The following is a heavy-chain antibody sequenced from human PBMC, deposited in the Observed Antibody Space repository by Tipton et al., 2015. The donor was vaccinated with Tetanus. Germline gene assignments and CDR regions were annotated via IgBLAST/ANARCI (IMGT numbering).Heavy chain of an antibody. CDR3: ARVWGRGQLVTKPNLYFDL. J-gene: IGHJ2*01. Sequence: SLRLSCEASGFAFSDYYMAWIRQAPGKGLEWVSYISSSGSTIYYADSVKGRFTISRDNAKNSLSLQVNSLRAEDTAVYYCARVWGRGQLVTKPNLYFDLWGRVTLGTVSS. CDR2: ISSSGSTI. V-gene: IGHV3-11*01. CDR1: GFAFSDYY. D-gene: IGHD6-6*01.